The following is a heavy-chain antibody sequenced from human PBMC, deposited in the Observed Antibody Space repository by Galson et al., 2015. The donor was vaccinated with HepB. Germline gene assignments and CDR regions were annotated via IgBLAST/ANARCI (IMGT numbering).Heavy chain of an antibody. CDR3: ASPTTAVLDAFDI. J-gene: IGHJ3*02. CDR1: GYTFTSYD. CDR2: MNPNSGNT. Sequence: SVKVSCKASGYTFTSYDINWVRQATGQGLEWMGWMNPNSGNTGYAQKFQGRVTMTRNTSISTAYMELSSLRSEDTAVYYCASPTTAVLDAFDIWGQGTMVTVSS. V-gene: IGHV1-8*01. D-gene: IGHD2-8*02.